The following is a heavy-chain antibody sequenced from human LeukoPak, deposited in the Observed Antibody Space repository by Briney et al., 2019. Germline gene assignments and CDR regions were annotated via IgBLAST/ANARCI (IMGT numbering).Heavy chain of an antibody. Sequence: ASVKVSCKASGYTFTGYYMHWVRQAPGQGLEWMGWINPNSGGTNYAQKFQGRVTMTRDTSISTAYMELSRLGSDDTAVYYCARVGYDSGSYYYYMDVWGKGTTVTISS. CDR2: INPNSGGT. D-gene: IGHD3-10*01. J-gene: IGHJ6*03. CDR1: GYTFTGYY. CDR3: ARVGYDSGSYYYYMDV. V-gene: IGHV1-2*02.